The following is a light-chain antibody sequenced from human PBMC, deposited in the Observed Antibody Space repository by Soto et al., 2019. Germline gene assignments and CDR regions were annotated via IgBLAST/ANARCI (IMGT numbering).Light chain of an antibody. V-gene: IGKV1-27*01. Sequence: DIQMTQSPSSLSASVGDRVTITCRASQGISNYLAWYQQIPGKVPKLLISAASTLQSGVPSRFSGSGYGTDFTLTISSLQPEDFATYYCQKYTNVPTFGGGTKVEIK. CDR2: AAS. J-gene: IGKJ4*01. CDR1: QGISNY. CDR3: QKYTNVPT.